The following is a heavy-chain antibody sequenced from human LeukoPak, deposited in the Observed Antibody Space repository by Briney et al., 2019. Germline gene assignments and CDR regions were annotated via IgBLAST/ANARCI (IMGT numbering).Heavy chain of an antibody. D-gene: IGHD5-24*01. CDR2: ISAYNGNT. Sequence: ASVKVSSKASGYTFTSYGISWVRQAPGQGLEWMGWISAYNGNTNYAQKLQGRVTMTTDTSTSTAYMELRSLRSDDTAVYYCARAGREMATIFHPRDYWGQGTLVTVSS. CDR3: ARAGREMATIFHPRDY. V-gene: IGHV1-18*01. J-gene: IGHJ4*02. CDR1: GYTFTSYG.